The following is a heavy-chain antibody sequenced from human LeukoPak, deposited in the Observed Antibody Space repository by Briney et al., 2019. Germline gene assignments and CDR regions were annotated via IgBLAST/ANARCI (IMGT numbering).Heavy chain of an antibody. J-gene: IGHJ6*02. CDR1: GFTFSSYA. V-gene: IGHV3-23*01. CDR3: AKQQLVSNYYYYYGMDV. Sequence: QPGGSLRLSCAASGFTFSSYAMSWVRQAPGKGLEWVSAISGSGGSTYYADSVKGRFTISRDNSKNTLYLQMNSLRAEDTAVYYCAKQQLVSNYYYYYGMDVWGQGTTVTVSS. D-gene: IGHD6-6*01. CDR2: ISGSGGST.